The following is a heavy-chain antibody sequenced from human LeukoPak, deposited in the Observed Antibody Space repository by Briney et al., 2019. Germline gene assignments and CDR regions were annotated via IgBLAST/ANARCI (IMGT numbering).Heavy chain of an antibody. CDR1: GFTFSSYS. J-gene: IGHJ6*03. V-gene: IGHV3-7*01. Sequence: GGSLRLSCAASGFTFSSYSMNWVRQAPGKGLEWVANIKQDGSEKYYVDSVKGRFTISRDNAKNSLYLQMNSLRAEDTAVYYCARDVVVPAAMSYYYYYYMDVWGKGTTVTVSS. D-gene: IGHD2-2*01. CDR2: IKQDGSEK. CDR3: ARDVVVPAAMSYYYYYYMDV.